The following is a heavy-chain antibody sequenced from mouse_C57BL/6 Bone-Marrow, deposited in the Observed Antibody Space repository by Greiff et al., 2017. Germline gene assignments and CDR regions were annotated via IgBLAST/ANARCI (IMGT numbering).Heavy chain of an antibody. CDR1: GYTFTSYD. Sequence: QVQLQQSGPELVKPGASVKLSCKASGYTFTSYDINWVKQRPGQGLEWIGWIYPRDGSTKYNEKFKGKATLTVDTSSSTAYMELHSLTSEDSAVYFCARLEVDGSSGDWYIDVWGTGTTVTVSS. V-gene: IGHV1-85*01. J-gene: IGHJ1*03. D-gene: IGHD1-1*01. CDR3: ARLEVDGSSGDWYIDV. CDR2: IYPRDGST.